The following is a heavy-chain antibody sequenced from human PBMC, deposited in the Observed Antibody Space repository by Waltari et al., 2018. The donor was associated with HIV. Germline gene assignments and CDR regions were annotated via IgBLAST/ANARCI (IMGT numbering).Heavy chain of an antibody. CDR3: ARTYYDILTGFDY. D-gene: IGHD3-9*01. V-gene: IGHV1-18*01. Sequence: GISWVRQAPGQGLEWMGWISAYNGNTNYAQKLQGRVTMTTDTSTSTAYMELRSLRSDDTAVYYCARTYYDILTGFDYWGQGTLVTVSS. J-gene: IGHJ4*02. CDR1: G. CDR2: ISAYNGNT.